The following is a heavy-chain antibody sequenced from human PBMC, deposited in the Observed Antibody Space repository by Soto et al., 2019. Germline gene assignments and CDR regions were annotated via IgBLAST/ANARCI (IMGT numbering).Heavy chain of an antibody. CDR2: IYYSGST. CDR3: ARALGYSYGNWFDP. CDR1: GGTSSSYD. V-gene: IGHV4-59*01. D-gene: IGHD5-18*01. J-gene: IGHJ5*02. Sequence: PSETQCLTCTVSGGTSSSYDGSWIRQPPGKGLEWIGYIYYSGSTNYNPSLKSRVTISVDTSKNQFSLKLSSVTAADTAVYYCARALGYSYGNWFDPWGQGTLVTVSS.